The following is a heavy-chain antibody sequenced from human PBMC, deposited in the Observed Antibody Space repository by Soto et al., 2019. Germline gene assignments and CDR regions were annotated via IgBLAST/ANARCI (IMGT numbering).Heavy chain of an antibody. J-gene: IGHJ6*02. Sequence: QLQLQESGSGLVKPSQTLSLTCAVSGGSISSGGYSWSWIQQPPGKGLEWIGYIYHSGSTYYNPSLKSRVTISVDRSKNQFSLKLSSVTAADTAVYYCAGSIFGVVTRPYYYYGMDVWGQGTTVTVSS. CDR3: AGSIFGVVTRPYYYYGMDV. D-gene: IGHD3-3*01. CDR1: GGSISSGGYS. V-gene: IGHV4-30-2*01. CDR2: IYHSGST.